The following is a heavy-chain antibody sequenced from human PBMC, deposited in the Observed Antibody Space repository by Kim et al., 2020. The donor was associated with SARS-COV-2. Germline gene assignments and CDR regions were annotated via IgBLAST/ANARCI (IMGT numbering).Heavy chain of an antibody. V-gene: IGHV3-48*01. CDR2: SSSMTK. J-gene: IGHJ4*02. CDR3: AGRLDY. Sequence: SSSMTKSYADSVKGRFTISRDNAKNSLYLQMNSLRAEDTAVYYCAGRLDYWGQGALVTVSS.